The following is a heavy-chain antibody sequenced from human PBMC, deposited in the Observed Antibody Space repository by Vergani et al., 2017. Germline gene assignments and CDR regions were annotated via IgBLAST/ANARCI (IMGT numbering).Heavy chain of an antibody. V-gene: IGHV3-30*03. D-gene: IGHD3-3*01. CDR1: GFTFSSYG. CDR2: ISYDGSNK. Sequence: QVQLVESGGGVVQPGRSLRLSCAASGFTFSSYGMHWVRQAPGKGLEWVAVISYDGSNKYYADSVKGRFTISRDNSKNTLYLQMNSLRAEDTAVYYCARDGFFWGQGTLVTVSS. J-gene: IGHJ4*02. CDR3: ARDGFF.